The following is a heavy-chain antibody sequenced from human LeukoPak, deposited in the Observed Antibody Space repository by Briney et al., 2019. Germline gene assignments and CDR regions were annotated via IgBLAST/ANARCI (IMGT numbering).Heavy chain of an antibody. CDR3: ARSGLIAVAGSIWFDP. Sequence: SQTLSLTCAVSGGSISSGGYSWSWIRQPPGKGLEWIGYIYHSGSTYYNPSLKSRVTISVDTSKNQFSLKLSSVTAADTAVYYCARSGLIAVAGSIWFDPWGQGTLVTVSS. J-gene: IGHJ5*02. V-gene: IGHV4-30-2*01. CDR2: IYHSGST. CDR1: GGSISSGGYS. D-gene: IGHD6-19*01.